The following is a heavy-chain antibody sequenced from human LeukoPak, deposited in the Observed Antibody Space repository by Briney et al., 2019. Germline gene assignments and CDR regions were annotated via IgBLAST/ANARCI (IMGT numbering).Heavy chain of an antibody. D-gene: IGHD3-3*01. J-gene: IGHJ3*02. CDR3: ASFPLTYYDFWSGPDAFDI. Sequence: SETLSLTCTVYGGSISSYYWSWIRQPPGKGLEWIGYIYYSGSTNYNPSLKSRVTISVDTSKNQFSLKLSSVTAADTAVYYCASFPLTYYDFWSGPDAFDIWGQGTMVTVSS. V-gene: IGHV4-59*01. CDR1: GGSISSYY. CDR2: IYYSGST.